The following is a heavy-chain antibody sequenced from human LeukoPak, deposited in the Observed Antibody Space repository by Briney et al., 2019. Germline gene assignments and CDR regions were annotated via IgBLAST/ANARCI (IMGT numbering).Heavy chain of an antibody. Sequence: ASVKVSCKVSGYTLTELSMHWLRQAPGKGLEWMGGFDTEDGETIYAQKFQGRVTMTEDTSTDTAYMELSSLRSEDTAVYYCATESPITMIVVVSRVDAFDIWGQGTMVTVSS. J-gene: IGHJ3*02. CDR2: FDTEDGET. V-gene: IGHV1-24*01. CDR1: GYTLTELS. D-gene: IGHD3-22*01. CDR3: ATESPITMIVVVSRVDAFDI.